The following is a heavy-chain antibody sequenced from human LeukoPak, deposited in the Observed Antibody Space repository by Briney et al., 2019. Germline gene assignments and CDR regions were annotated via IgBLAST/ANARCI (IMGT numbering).Heavy chain of an antibody. J-gene: IGHJ4*02. D-gene: IGHD1-26*01. CDR3: AKWGATRGYFDY. CDR2: ISGGGGNT. CDR1: GFSFSDYT. Sequence: PGGSLRLSCAAAGFSFSDYTMNWVRQAPGKGLEWVSSISGGGGNTYNADSVKGRFTISRDNSKNTLYLQMSSLRAEDTAVYYCAKWGATRGYFDYWGQGTLVTVSS. V-gene: IGHV3-23*01.